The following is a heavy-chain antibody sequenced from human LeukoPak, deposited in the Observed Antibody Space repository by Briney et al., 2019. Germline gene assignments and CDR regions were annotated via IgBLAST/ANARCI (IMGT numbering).Heavy chain of an antibody. CDR2: ISAYNDNT. Sequence: ASVKVPCKASGCIFTSYGISWVRQAPGQGLEWMGRISAYNDNTNYAQKLQGRVTVTTDTSTSTAYMELRSLRFDDTAVYYCARMWELSYYMDVWGKGTTVIVSS. V-gene: IGHV1-18*01. CDR1: GCIFTSYG. J-gene: IGHJ6*03. D-gene: IGHD1-26*01. CDR3: ARMWELSYYMDV.